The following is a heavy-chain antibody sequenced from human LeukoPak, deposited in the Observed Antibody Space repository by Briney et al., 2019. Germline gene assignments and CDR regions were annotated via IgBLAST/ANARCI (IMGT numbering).Heavy chain of an antibody. CDR3: ASRFIAVADSLDAFDI. CDR2: IYYSGST. J-gene: IGHJ3*02. D-gene: IGHD6-19*01. V-gene: IGHV4-59*01. Sequence: PSETLSLTCTVSGGSISSYYWSWIRQPPGKGLEWIGYIYYSGSTNYNPSLKSRVTISVDTSKNQFSLKLSSVTAADTAVYYCASRFIAVADSLDAFDIWGQGTMVTVSS. CDR1: GGSISSYY.